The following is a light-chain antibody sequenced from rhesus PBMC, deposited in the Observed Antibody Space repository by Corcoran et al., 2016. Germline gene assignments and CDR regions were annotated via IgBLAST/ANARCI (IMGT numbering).Light chain of an antibody. CDR1: ENVNNY. J-gene: IGKJ4*01. Sequence: DIQMTQSPSSLSASVGDRVTITCRASENVNNYLNWYQQKPGKAPKRLMFGASNLEDGVPSRFSGSGSGTDFTLTISSLQPEDFATYYCPQYHSDPLTFGGGTKVEIK. CDR2: GAS. CDR3: PQYHSDPLT. V-gene: IGKV1-43*02.